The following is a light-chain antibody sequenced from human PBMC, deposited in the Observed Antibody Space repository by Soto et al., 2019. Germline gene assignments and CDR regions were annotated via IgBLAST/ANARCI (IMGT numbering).Light chain of an antibody. CDR1: QCVSTW. Sequence: DIQMTQSPSTLSASVGDRVTITCRASQCVSTWLAWYQQKPGKVPKLLSYKAYSFESGVPSRFSGSGSGTEFTLTISSLQPDDFATYYCQQYNSNPLTFGGGTKVEIK. J-gene: IGKJ4*01. V-gene: IGKV1-5*03. CDR3: QQYNSNPLT. CDR2: KAY.